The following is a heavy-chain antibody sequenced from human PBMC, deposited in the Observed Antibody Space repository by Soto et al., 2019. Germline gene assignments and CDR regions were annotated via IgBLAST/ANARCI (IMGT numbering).Heavy chain of an antibody. Sequence: EASVKVSCKASGYTFTSYYMHWVRQAPGQGLEWMGIINPSGGSTSYAQKFQGRVTMTRDTSTSTVYMELSSLRSEDTAVYYCARDAPSSGWYGAFDIWGQGTMVTVSS. D-gene: IGHD6-19*01. V-gene: IGHV1-46*01. CDR1: GYTFTSYY. J-gene: IGHJ3*02. CDR3: ARDAPSSGWYGAFDI. CDR2: INPSGGST.